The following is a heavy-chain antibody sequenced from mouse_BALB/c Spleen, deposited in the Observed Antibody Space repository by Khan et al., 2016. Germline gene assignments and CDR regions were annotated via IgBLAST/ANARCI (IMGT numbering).Heavy chain of an antibody. CDR1: GYTFTNYG. J-gene: IGHJ1*01. D-gene: IGHD2-4*01. V-gene: IGHV9-3-1*01. Sequence: QIQLVQSGPELKKPGETVKISCKASGYTFTNYGMNWVKQAPGKGLKWMGWMNTYTGEPTYADDFKGRFAFSLKTSARTAYLQINNLKTEDAATYFCARDYECDEDWYCDVWGAGTTVTVSS. CDR3: ARDYECDEDWYCDV. CDR2: MNTYTGEP.